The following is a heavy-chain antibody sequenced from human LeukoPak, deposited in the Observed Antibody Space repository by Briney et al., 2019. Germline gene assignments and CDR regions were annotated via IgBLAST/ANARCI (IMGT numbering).Heavy chain of an antibody. Sequence: SETLSLTCTVSGGSISSSSHYWGWLRQPPGKGLEWIRSMYYRGSTYHNPSLKSRVTISVDTSKNQFSLKLSSVTAADTAVYYWATTTLRLGYWGQGTLVTVSS. CDR1: GGSISSSSHY. V-gene: IGHV4-39*07. J-gene: IGHJ4*02. CDR2: MYYRGST. CDR3: ATTTLRLGY. D-gene: IGHD1-26*01.